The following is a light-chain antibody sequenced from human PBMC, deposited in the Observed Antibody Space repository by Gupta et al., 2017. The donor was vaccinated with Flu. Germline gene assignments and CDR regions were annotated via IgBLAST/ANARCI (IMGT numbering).Light chain of an antibody. CDR3: AAWDDSLNGYV. V-gene: IGLV1-44*01. Sequence: QSVLTQPPSASETPGQRVTTSCSGSSFNTGSNTVNWYQQLPGTSPKVLIKTNNQRPLGGPDRVSGSKSGTSASLAIGGLQSEDEADYYCAAWDDSLNGYVFGTGTKVTVL. CDR2: TNN. CDR1: SFNTGSNT. J-gene: IGLJ1*01.